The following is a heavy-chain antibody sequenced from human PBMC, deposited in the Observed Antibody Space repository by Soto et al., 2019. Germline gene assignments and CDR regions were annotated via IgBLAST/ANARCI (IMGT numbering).Heavy chain of an antibody. CDR2: IYSGGST. CDR3: AREGKYCSSTSCYTYRDYYYGMDV. J-gene: IGHJ6*02. V-gene: IGHV3-53*01. CDR1: WFTGISNY. D-gene: IGHD2-2*02. Sequence: PGGSLRLSCASSWFTGISNYMSWVRQAPGKGLEWVSVIYSGGSTYYADSVKGRFTISRDNSKNTLYLQMNSLRAEDTAVYYCAREGKYCSSTSCYTYRDYYYGMDVWGQGTTVTVSS.